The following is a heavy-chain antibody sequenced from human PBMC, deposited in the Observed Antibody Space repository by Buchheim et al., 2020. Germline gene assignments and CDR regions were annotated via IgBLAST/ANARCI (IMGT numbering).Heavy chain of an antibody. J-gene: IGHJ5*02. V-gene: IGHV1-8*01. Sequence: QVQLVQSGAEVKKPGASVKVSCKASGYTFTSYDINWVRQATGQGLEWMGWMKPNSDTPGYAQKFQGRVTMTRNTSTSTACMELSSLRSEDTAVYYCARVIRAAGTAWFDPWGQGTL. D-gene: IGHD6-13*01. CDR3: ARVIRAAGTAWFDP. CDR2: MKPNSDTP. CDR1: GYTFTSYD.